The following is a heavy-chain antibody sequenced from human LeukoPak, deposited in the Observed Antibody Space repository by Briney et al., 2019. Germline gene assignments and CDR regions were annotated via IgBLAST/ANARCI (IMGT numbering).Heavy chain of an antibody. Sequence: GGSLRLSCAASGFTFSSYWMSWVRQAPGKGLEWVGRIKSKTDGGTTDYAAPVKGRFTISRDDSKNTLYLQMNSLKTEDTAVYYCTTPDSGSYDDAFDIWGQGTMVTVSS. V-gene: IGHV3-15*01. CDR2: IKSKTDGGTT. CDR3: TTPDSGSYDDAFDI. D-gene: IGHD1-26*01. J-gene: IGHJ3*02. CDR1: GFTFSSYW.